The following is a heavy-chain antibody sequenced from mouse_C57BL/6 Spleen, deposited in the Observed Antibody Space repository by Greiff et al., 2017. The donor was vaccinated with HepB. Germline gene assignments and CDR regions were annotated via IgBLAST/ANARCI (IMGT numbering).Heavy chain of an antibody. Sequence: VQLQQSGAELAKPGASVKLSCKASGYTFTSYWMHWVKQRPGQGLEWIGYINPSSGYTKYNQKFKDKATLTADKSSSTAYMQLSSLTYEDSAVYYCARGSSRSYWYVDVWGTGTTVTVSS. V-gene: IGHV1-7*01. J-gene: IGHJ1*03. CDR2: INPSSGYT. D-gene: IGHD1-1*01. CDR3: ARGSSRSYWYVDV. CDR1: GYTFTSYW.